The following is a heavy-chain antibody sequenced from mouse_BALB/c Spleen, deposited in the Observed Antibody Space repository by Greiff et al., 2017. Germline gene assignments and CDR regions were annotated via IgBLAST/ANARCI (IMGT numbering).Heavy chain of an antibody. CDR3: TRDHSSGYGFAY. CDR1: GYTFTDYE. Sequence: VQLQQSGAELVRPGASVTLSCKASGYTFTDYEMNWVKQTPVHGLEWIGAIEPETGGTAYNQRFEGKATLTAAKSSSTAYLELRSLTSEASAVSYCTRDHSSGYGFAYWGQGTLVTVSA. CDR2: IEPETGGT. V-gene: IGHV1-15*01. D-gene: IGHD3-1*01. J-gene: IGHJ3*01.